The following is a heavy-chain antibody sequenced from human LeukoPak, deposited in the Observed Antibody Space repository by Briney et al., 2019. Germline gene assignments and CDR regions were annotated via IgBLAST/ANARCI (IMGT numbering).Heavy chain of an antibody. D-gene: IGHD4-17*01. Sequence: SETLSLTCTVSGGSISSYYWSWIRQPPGKGLEWIGYIYYSGSTNYNPSLTSRVTISVDTSKNQFSLTLSSVTAADTAVYYCARQYGDRDPDYYYYYYMDVWGKGTTVTVSS. CDR1: GGSISSYY. CDR2: IYYSGST. V-gene: IGHV4-59*01. J-gene: IGHJ6*03. CDR3: ARQYGDRDPDYYYYYYMDV.